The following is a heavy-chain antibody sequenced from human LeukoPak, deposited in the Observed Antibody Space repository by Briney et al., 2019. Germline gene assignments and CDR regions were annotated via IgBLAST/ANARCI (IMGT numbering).Heavy chain of an antibody. V-gene: IGHV4-34*01. CDR2: INHSGST. J-gene: IGHJ6*02. CDR3: ARGFEIVVVPAATYYGMDV. Sequence: SETLSLTCAVYGGSFSGYYWSWIRQPPGKGLEWIGEINHSGSTNYNPSLKSRVTISVDTSKNQFSLKLSSVTAADTAAYYCARGFEIVVVPAATYYGMDVWGQGTTVTVSS. CDR1: GGSFSGYY. D-gene: IGHD2-2*01.